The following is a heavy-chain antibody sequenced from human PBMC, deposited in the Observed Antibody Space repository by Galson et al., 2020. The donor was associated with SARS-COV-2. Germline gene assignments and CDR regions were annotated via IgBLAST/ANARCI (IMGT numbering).Heavy chain of an antibody. Sequence: GGSLRLSCTASGFTFGDYAMSWFRQAPGKGLEWVGFIRSKAYGGTTEYAAYVKGRFTIPRDDSKSIAYLQMNSLKTEDTAVYYCTRVLWAPRLYYYYYYGMDVWGQGTTVTVSS. J-gene: IGHJ6*01. CDR1: GFTFGDYA. V-gene: IGHV3-49*03. CDR2: IRSKAYGGTT. D-gene: IGHD2-21*01. CDR3: TRVLWAPRLYYYYYYGMDV.